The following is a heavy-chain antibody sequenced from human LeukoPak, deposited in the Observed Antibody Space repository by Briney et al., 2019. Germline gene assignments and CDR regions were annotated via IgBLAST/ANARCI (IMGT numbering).Heavy chain of an antibody. J-gene: IGHJ4*02. V-gene: IGHV3-21*06. Sequence: PGGYLRLSCEATGFTFSSISMNWVRQAPGKGLEWVSSISSDGGTTYHADSVKGRFSTSRDNTESSLYLQMNSLRAEDTAVYYCTRDLPVPSLVRGIIIYGLIDYWGQGTLVTVSS. D-gene: IGHD3-10*01. CDR1: GFTFSSIS. CDR3: TRDLPVPSLVRGIIIYGLIDY. CDR2: ISSDGGTT.